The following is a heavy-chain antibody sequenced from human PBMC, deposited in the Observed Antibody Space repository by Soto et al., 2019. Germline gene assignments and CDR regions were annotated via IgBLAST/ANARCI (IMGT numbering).Heavy chain of an antibody. CDR1: GFSVSSNY. J-gene: IGHJ4*02. Sequence: EVQLVESVGGLIQPGGSLRLSCAASGFSVSSNYMSWVRQAPGKGLEWVSLLYSGGATYYADSVKGRFTISRDNSKNTLYLQMNSLRVEDTAVYYCARGLGNGDYGDPGDYWGQGTLVTVSS. CDR3: ARGLGNGDYGDPGDY. D-gene: IGHD4-17*01. V-gene: IGHV3-53*01. CDR2: LYSGGAT.